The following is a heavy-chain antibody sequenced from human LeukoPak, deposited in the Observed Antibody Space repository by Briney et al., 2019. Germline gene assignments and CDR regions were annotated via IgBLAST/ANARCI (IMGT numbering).Heavy chain of an antibody. CDR3: ARESGDGYNHDYFDY. V-gene: IGHV4-59*01. Sequence: PSETLSLTCTVSGGSISSYYWSWIRQPPGKGLEWIGYIYYSGSTNYNPSLKSRVTISVDASKNQFSLKLSSVTAADTAVYYCARESGDGYNHDYFDYWGQGTLITVSS. J-gene: IGHJ4*02. CDR2: IYYSGST. CDR1: GGSISSYY. D-gene: IGHD5-24*01.